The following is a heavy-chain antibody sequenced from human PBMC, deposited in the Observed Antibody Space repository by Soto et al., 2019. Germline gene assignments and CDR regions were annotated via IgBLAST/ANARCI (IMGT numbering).Heavy chain of an antibody. D-gene: IGHD6-19*01. CDR3: ARHAVHSSGCTAY. CDR1: GYTFSSYA. V-gene: IGHV1-3*01. CDR2: INAGNGNT. J-gene: IGHJ4*02. Sequence: ASVKVSCKASGYTFSSYAMHWVRQAPGQRLEWMGWINAGNGNTKYSQKFQGRVTITRDTSASTAYMELSSLRSEDTAVYYCARHAVHSSGCTAYWGQGTLVTVSS.